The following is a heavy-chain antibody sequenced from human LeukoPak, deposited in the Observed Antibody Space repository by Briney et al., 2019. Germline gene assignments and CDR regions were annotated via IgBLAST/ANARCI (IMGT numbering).Heavy chain of an antibody. CDR3: ARSRGKGAFDI. D-gene: IGHD3-10*01. J-gene: IGHJ3*02. Sequence: ASVKVSCKASGYTFTSNAMHWVRQAPGQRLEWMGWINAGNGNTKYSQKFQGRVTITRDTSASTAYMELSSLRSEDTAVYYCARSRGKGAFDIWGQGTMVTVSS. CDR2: INAGNGNT. V-gene: IGHV1-3*01. CDR1: GYTFTSNA.